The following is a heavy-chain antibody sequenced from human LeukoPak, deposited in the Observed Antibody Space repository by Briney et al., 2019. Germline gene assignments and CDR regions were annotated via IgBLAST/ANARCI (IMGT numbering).Heavy chain of an antibody. V-gene: IGHV1-2*02. CDR3: AANVETGRGDFDI. J-gene: IGHJ3*02. CDR2: IDPNNGDT. D-gene: IGHD1-14*01. CDR1: GYTFTHFY. Sequence: ASLTVSCKASGYTFTHFYIHWVRQAPGQGLKWLGWIDPNNGDTDYAQKFQGRVTMTRDTSMDTAYMQVTGLRYDDTAVYYCAANVETGRGDFDIWGQGTLVTVSS.